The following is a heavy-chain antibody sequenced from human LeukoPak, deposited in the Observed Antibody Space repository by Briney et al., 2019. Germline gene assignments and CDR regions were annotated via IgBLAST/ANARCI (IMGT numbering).Heavy chain of an antibody. CDR1: GATISSVNL. CDR2: MYLSGTA. D-gene: IGHD2-8*01. CDR3: AGLEGRYSTGMYYYFDY. J-gene: IGHJ4*02. Sequence: PSETLSLTCAVSGATISSVNLWSWVRRPPGKGLEWIGEMYLSGTATYNPSLKGRVTISIDKSENQFSLKLTSVTAADTAVYFCAGLEGRYSTGMYYYFDYWGQGTLVTVSS. V-gene: IGHV4/OR15-8*02.